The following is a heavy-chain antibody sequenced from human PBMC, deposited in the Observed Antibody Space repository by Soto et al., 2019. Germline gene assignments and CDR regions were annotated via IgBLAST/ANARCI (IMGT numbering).Heavy chain of an antibody. J-gene: IGHJ3*02. V-gene: IGHV3-7*01. CDR1: GFTFSSYW. D-gene: IGHD6-13*01. Sequence: PGGSLRLSCAASGFTFSSYWVSWVRQAPGKGLEWVANIKQDGSEKYYVDSVKGRFTISRDNAKNSLYLQMNSLRAEDTAVYYCARDRKIAAAGHTEYDAFDIWGQGTMVTVSS. CDR2: IKQDGSEK. CDR3: ARDRKIAAAGHTEYDAFDI.